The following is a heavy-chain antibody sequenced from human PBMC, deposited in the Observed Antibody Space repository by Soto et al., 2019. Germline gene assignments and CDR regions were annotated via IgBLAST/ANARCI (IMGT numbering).Heavy chain of an antibody. J-gene: IGHJ4*02. CDR2: ISGSGDST. CDR1: GFTFSSYA. CDR3: ARDFRDSLHYDSSGYSY. D-gene: IGHD3-22*01. V-gene: IGHV3-23*01. Sequence: AGGSLRLSCAASGFTFSSYAMNWVRQAPGKGLEWVSVISGSGDSTYYADSVKGRFTISRDNSKNTLYLQMNSLRSEDTAVYYCARDFRDSLHYDSSGYSYWGQGTLVTVSS.